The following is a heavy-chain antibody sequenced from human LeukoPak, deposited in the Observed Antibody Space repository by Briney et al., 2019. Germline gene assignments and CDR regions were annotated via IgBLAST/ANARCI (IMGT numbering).Heavy chain of an antibody. CDR1: GFTFSSYA. Sequence: PGGSLRLSCAASGFTFSSYAMHWVRQAPGKGLEWVAFIRSDGSNKSYADSVKGRFTISRDNSKNTLYLQMNSLRTEDTAVYYCAKEAVDPNYWGQGTLVTVSS. V-gene: IGHV3-30*02. CDR2: IRSDGSNK. J-gene: IGHJ4*02. CDR3: AKEAVDPNY. D-gene: IGHD5-12*01.